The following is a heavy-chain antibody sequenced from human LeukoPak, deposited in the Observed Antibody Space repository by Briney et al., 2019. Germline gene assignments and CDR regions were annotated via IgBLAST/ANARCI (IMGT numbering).Heavy chain of an antibody. CDR3: ARDRVGLAAAGTSYWFDP. CDR1: GGTFSSYA. D-gene: IGHD6-13*01. J-gene: IGHJ5*02. CDR2: IIPIFGTA. Sequence: GASVKVSCKASGGTFSSYAISWVRQAPGQGLEWMGGIIPIFGTANYAQEFQGRVTITADESTSTAYMELSSLRSEDTAVYYCARDRVGLAAAGTSYWFDPWGQGTLVTVSS. V-gene: IGHV1-69*13.